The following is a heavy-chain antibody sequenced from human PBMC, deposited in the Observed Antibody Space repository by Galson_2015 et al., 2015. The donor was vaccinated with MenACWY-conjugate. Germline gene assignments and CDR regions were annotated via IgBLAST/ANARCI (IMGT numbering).Heavy chain of an antibody. CDR1: GFTFDDHG. D-gene: IGHD6-19*01. Sequence: SLRLSCAGSGFTFDDHGMYWVRQAPGKGLEWVPSINWNGDRTGYADSVKGRFTISRDNAKNPLYLQMNNLRAEDTAFYHCARGVEQWLVRPSTHFDIWGQGTLLTVSS. CDR3: ARGVEQWLVRPSTHFDI. CDR2: INWNGDRT. V-gene: IGHV3-20*01. J-gene: IGHJ3*02.